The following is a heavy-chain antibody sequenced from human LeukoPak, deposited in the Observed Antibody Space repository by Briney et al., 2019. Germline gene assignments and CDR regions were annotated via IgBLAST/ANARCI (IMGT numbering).Heavy chain of an antibody. CDR1: GFTFSSYA. Sequence: GGSLRLSCAASGFTFSSYAMHWVRQAPGKGLEWVAVISYDGSNKYYADSVKGRFTISRDNSKNTLYLQMNSLRAEDTAVYYCARDQLREVRGPIPESRFDPWGQGTLVTVSS. CDR2: ISYDGSNK. V-gene: IGHV3-30-3*01. J-gene: IGHJ5*02. D-gene: IGHD3-10*01. CDR3: ARDQLREVRGPIPESRFDP.